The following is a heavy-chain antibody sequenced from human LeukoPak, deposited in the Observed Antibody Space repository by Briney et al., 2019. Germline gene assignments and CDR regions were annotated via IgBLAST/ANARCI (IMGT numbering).Heavy chain of an antibody. V-gene: IGHV3-30*18. J-gene: IGHJ4*02. CDR2: ISYDGSNK. Sequence: GGSLRLSCAASGVTFSSSGMHWVRQAPGKGLEWVAVISYDGSNKYYADSVKGRFTFSRDNSKNTLYLQMNSLRAEDTAVYYCAKEYCSSSVCHSLDYWGQGTLVTVSS. CDR3: AKEYCSSSVCHSLDY. D-gene: IGHD2-2*01. CDR1: GVTFSSSG.